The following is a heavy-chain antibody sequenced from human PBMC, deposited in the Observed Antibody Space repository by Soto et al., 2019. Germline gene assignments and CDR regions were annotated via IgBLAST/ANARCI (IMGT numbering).Heavy chain of an antibody. J-gene: IGHJ4*02. CDR1: GGSISSGGYY. V-gene: IGHV4-31*03. D-gene: IGHD3-22*01. CDR2: IYYSGST. Sequence: KTSETLSLTCTVPGGSISSGGYYWSWIRQHPGKGLEWIGYIYYSGSTYYNPSLKSRVTISVDTPKNQFSLKLSSVTAADTAVYYCARGLGSGYYYFDYWGQGTLVTVSS. CDR3: ARGLGSGYYYFDY.